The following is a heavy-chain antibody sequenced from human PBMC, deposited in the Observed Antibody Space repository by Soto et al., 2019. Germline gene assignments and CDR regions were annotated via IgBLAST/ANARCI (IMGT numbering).Heavy chain of an antibody. V-gene: IGHV3-30-3*01. J-gene: IGHJ4*02. CDR3: ARDPRGYSYGSRFDY. CDR1: GFTFSSYA. D-gene: IGHD5-18*01. Sequence: QVQLVESGGGVVQPGRSLRLSCAASGFTFSSYAMHWVRQAPGKGLEWVAVISYDGSNKYYADSVKGRFTISRDNSKNTLYLQMNSLRAEDTAVYYCARDPRGYSYGSRFDYWGQGTLVTVSS. CDR2: ISYDGSNK.